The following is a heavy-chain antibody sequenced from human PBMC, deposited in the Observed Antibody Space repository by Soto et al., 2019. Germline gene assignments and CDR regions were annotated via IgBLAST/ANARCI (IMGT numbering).Heavy chain of an antibody. J-gene: IGHJ6*02. Sequence: ASVKVSCKASGYTFTSYALHWVRQAPGQRLEWMGWINAGNGNTKYSQKFQGRVTITRDISASTAYMELSSLRSEDTAVYYCAREDDGGDRDYYGLDVWGQGTTVTVSS. D-gene: IGHD2-21*02. CDR2: INAGNGNT. CDR3: AREDDGGDRDYYGLDV. V-gene: IGHV1-3*01. CDR1: GYTFTSYA.